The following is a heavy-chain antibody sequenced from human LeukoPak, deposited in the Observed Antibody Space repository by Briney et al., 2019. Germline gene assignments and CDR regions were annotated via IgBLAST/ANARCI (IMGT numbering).Heavy chain of an antibody. Sequence: SETLSLTCTVSGGSISSYYWSWIRQPPGKGLEWIGYIYYSGSTNYNPSLKSRVTISVDTSKNQFSLKLSSVTAADTAVYYRARSPRYDFWSGSDFDYWGQGTLVTVSS. J-gene: IGHJ4*02. D-gene: IGHD3-3*01. CDR3: ARSPRYDFWSGSDFDY. CDR2: IYYSGST. V-gene: IGHV4-59*08. CDR1: GGSISSYY.